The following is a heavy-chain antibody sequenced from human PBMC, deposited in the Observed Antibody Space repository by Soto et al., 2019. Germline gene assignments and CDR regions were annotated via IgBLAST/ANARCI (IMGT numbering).Heavy chain of an antibody. Sequence: PGGSLRLSCEESGSTVSSYGMHWVRQAPGKGLEWLAFIPYDGKKKFYADSVKGRFTMSRDDSLYLQMDSLRVEDTAMYYCAKGHRNSGWYFGAFEIWGQGTMVTVSS. D-gene: IGHD6-13*01. CDR1: GSTVSSYG. J-gene: IGHJ3*02. CDR2: IPYDGKKK. V-gene: IGHV3-30*02. CDR3: AKGHRNSGWYFGAFEI.